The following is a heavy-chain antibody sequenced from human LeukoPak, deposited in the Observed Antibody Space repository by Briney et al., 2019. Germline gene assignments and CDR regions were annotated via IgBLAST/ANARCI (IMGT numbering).Heavy chain of an antibody. CDR1: GFTVSSNY. Sequence: PGGSLRLSCAASGFTVSSNYMSWVRQAPGKGREWVSVIYSGGSTYYADSVKGRFTISRDNSKNTLYLQMNSLRAEDTAVYYCARDLAVTSLGYWGQGTLVTVSS. CDR2: IYSGGST. V-gene: IGHV3-53*01. D-gene: IGHD4-17*01. CDR3: ARDLAVTSLGY. J-gene: IGHJ4*02.